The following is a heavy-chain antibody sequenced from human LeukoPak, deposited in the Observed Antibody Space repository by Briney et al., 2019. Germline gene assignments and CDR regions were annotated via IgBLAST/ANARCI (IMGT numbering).Heavy chain of an antibody. CDR1: GFTFSRNT. D-gene: IGHD3-22*01. CDR2: ISYDGSDK. J-gene: IGHJ6*02. V-gene: IGHV3-30-3*01. Sequence: GGSLRLSCAASGFTFSRNTFHWVRQAPGKGLQWVAVISYDGSDKYYADSVKDRFTISRDNSKNMLYLQMNSLRAEDTAVYYCAREVVVISLIRYYYGMDVWGQGTMVTVSS. CDR3: AREVVVISLIRYYYGMDV.